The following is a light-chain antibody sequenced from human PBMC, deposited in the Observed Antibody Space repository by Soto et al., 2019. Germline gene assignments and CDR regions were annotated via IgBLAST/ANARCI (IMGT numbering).Light chain of an antibody. J-gene: IGLJ1*01. V-gene: IGLV1-36*01. Sequence: SVLTQPPSVSEAPRQRVTISCSGSRSNIGNNAVNWYQQLPGKAPKLLIYYDDLLPSGVSDRFSGSKSGTSASLAIGGLQFEDEADNYCAARDDSLNGYVFGTGTKVTVL. CDR2: YDD. CDR3: AARDDSLNGYV. CDR1: RSNIGNNA.